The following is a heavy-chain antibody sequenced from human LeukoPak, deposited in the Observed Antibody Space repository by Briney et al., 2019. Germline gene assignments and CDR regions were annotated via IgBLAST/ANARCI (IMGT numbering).Heavy chain of an antibody. CDR3: ARDRVLLWFGEPPGAFDI. V-gene: IGHV4-38-2*02. D-gene: IGHD3-10*01. CDR1: GYSISSGYY. Sequence: SGTLSLTCTVSGYSISSGYYWGWIRQPPGKGLEWIGSIYHSGSTYYNPSLKSRVTISVDTSKNQFSLKLSSVTAADTAVYYCARDRVLLWFGEPPGAFDIWGQGTMVTVSS. J-gene: IGHJ3*02. CDR2: IYHSGST.